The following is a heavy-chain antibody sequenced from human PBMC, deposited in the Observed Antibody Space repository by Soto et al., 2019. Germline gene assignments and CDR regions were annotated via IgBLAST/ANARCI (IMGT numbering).Heavy chain of an antibody. Sequence: SATLSLTCAVYGGSFSGYYWSWIRQPPGKGLEWIGEINHSGSTNYNPSLKSRVTISVDTSKNQFSLKLSSVTAADTAVYYCASFRVGSSGHHFDYWGQGTLVTVSS. CDR1: GGSFSGYY. CDR2: INHSGST. J-gene: IGHJ4*02. D-gene: IGHD6-19*01. CDR3: ASFRVGSSGHHFDY. V-gene: IGHV4-34*01.